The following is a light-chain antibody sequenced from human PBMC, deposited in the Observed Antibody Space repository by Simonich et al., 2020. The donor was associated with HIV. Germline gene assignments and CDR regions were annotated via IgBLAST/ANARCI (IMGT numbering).Light chain of an antibody. V-gene: IGLV3-1*01. J-gene: IGLJ2*01. CDR1: RLGDKY. CDR3: QAWDNNNVI. CDR2: HNT. Sequence: SYELTQSPSLSVSPGQTASITCSGERLGDKYVSWYQQKPGQSPVLVIYHNTTRPSGIPERLSGSNSGNTASLTIGGTQAMDEADYYCQAWDNNNVIFGGGTKLTVL.